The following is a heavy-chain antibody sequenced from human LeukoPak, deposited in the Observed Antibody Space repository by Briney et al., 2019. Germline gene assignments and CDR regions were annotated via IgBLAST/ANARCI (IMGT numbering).Heavy chain of an antibody. CDR1: EFTFSSHE. J-gene: IGHJ4*02. Sequence: GGSLRLSCTASEFTFSSHEMIWVRQAPGKGLEWISYIGRSGDAKYYADSVKGRFTISRDNSKNSLYLQMNSLRADDTAVYYCVRRAFGVAYYFDYWGQGTLVTVSS. V-gene: IGHV3-48*03. CDR3: VRRAFGVAYYFDY. CDR2: IGRSGDAK. D-gene: IGHD3-3*01.